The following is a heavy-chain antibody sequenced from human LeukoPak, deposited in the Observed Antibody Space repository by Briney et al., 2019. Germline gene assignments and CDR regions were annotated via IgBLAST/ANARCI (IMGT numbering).Heavy chain of an antibody. Sequence: GGSLRLSCAASGFTVSSNYMSWVRQAPGKGLEWVSVIYSGGSTYYADSVKGRFTIYRDNSKNTLYLQMNSLRAEDTAVYYSARVSGSGSYYFYYYFDYWGQGTLVTASS. CDR1: GFTVSSNY. CDR2: IYSGGST. D-gene: IGHD3-10*01. CDR3: ARVSGSGSYYFYYYFDY. V-gene: IGHV3-53*01. J-gene: IGHJ4*02.